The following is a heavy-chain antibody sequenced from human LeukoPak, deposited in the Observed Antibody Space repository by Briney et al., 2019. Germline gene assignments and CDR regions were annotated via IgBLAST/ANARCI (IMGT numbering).Heavy chain of an antibody. Sequence: GGSLRLSCAASGFIFSSHAMNWVRQAPGKGLEWVSAIGGSGSSRSYADSVKGRFAISRDNSKNTLYLQMNSLRSEDTAVYYCAKVPPRAAAGKEAPKYGMDVWGQGTTVTVSS. D-gene: IGHD6-13*01. J-gene: IGHJ6*02. CDR1: GFIFSSHA. CDR3: AKVPPRAAAGKEAPKYGMDV. V-gene: IGHV3-23*01. CDR2: IGGSGSSR.